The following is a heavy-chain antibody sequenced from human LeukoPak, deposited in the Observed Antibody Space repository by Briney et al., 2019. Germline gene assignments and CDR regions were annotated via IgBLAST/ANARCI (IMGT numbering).Heavy chain of an antibody. V-gene: IGHV3-33*01. CDR3: ARGEMATMVLDY. Sequence: PGGSLRLSCAASGFTFSSYGMHWVRQAPGKGLEWVAVIWYDGSNKYYADSVKGRFTISRDNSKNTLYLQMNSLRAEDTAVYYCARGEMATMVLDYWGRGTLVTVSS. J-gene: IGHJ4*02. D-gene: IGHD5-24*01. CDR2: IWYDGSNK. CDR1: GFTFSSYG.